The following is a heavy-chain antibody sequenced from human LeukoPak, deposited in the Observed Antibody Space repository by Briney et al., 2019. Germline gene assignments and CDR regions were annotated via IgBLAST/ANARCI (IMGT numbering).Heavy chain of an antibody. Sequence: ASVKVSCKASGYTFTSYGISWVRQAPGQGLEWMGWISAYNGNTNYAQKLQGRVTMTTDTSTSTAYMELRSLRSDDTAVYYCARDWDRIVVVPAPLDPWGQGTLVTVSS. CDR3: ARDWDRIVVVPAPLDP. CDR1: GYTFTSYG. CDR2: ISAYNGNT. V-gene: IGHV1-18*01. D-gene: IGHD2-2*01. J-gene: IGHJ5*02.